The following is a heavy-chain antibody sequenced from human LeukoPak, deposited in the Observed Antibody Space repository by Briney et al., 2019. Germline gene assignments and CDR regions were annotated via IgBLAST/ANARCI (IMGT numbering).Heavy chain of an antibody. D-gene: IGHD5-24*01. J-gene: IGHJ5*02. CDR2: INHSGST. CDR3: ARTENYIPEDCFDP. Sequence: PSETLSLTCAVYGGSFSGYYWSWIRQPPGKGLEWIGEINHSGSTNYNPSLKSRVTISVDTSKNQFSLKLSSVTAADTALYYCARTENYIPEDCFDPWGQGTLVTVSS. CDR1: GGSFSGYY. V-gene: IGHV4-34*01.